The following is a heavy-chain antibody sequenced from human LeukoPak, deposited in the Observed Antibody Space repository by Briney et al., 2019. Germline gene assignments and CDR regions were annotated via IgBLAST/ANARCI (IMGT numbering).Heavy chain of an antibody. CDR2: ISSSSSTI. V-gene: IGHV3-48*01. D-gene: IGHD4-11*01. CDR1: GFTFSSYS. J-gene: IGHJ6*03. CDR3: ARVGGGSKSYYYMDV. Sequence: GGSLRLSCAASGFTFSSYSMNWVRQAPGKGLEWVSYISSSSSTIYYADSVKGRFTISRDNAKNSLYLQMNSLRAEDTAVYYCARVGGGSKSYYYMDVWGKGTTVTVSS.